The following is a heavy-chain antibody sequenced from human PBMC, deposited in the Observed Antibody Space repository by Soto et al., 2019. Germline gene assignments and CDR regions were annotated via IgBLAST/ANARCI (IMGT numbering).Heavy chain of an antibody. CDR3: ASSKHYDYIWGSYRHGFDY. CDR1: SGSISSSNW. J-gene: IGHJ4*02. CDR2: IYHSGST. D-gene: IGHD3-16*02. V-gene: IGHV4-4*02. Sequence: TLSLTCAVSSGSISSSNWWSWVRQPPGKGLEWIGEIYHSGSTNYNPSLKSRVTISVDKSKNQFSLKLSSVTAADTAVYYCASSKHYDYIWGSYRHGFDYWGQGTLVTVSS.